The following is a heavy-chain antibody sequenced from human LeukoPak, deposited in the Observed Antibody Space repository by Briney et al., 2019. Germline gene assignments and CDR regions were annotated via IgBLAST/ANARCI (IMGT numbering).Heavy chain of an antibody. D-gene: IGHD3-22*01. CDR3: ARIDTYYYDSSGYYSAFDI. CDR1: GFTFSSYW. V-gene: IGHV3-74*01. CDR2: ISTDGSST. Sequence: GGSLRLSCAASGFTFSSYWMHWVRQGPGKGLVWVSRISTDGSSTDYADSVKGRFTISRENAKNTLYLQMNSLRAEDTALYYCARIDTYYYDSSGYYSAFDIWGQGTIVTVSS. J-gene: IGHJ3*02.